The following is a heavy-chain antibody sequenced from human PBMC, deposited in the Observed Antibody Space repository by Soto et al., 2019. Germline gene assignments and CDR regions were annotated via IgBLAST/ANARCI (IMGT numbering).Heavy chain of an antibody. D-gene: IGHD7-27*01. CDR2: NYYSGST. CDR1: GGSISSYY. CDR3: ARRWGRTFDY. Sequence: QVQLQESGPGLVKPSETLSLTCTVSGGSISSYYWSWIRQPPGKGLEWIGYNYYSGSTNYNPSLKSRVTISVDTSKNQFSLKLSSVTAADTAVYYCARRWGRTFDYWGQGTLVTVSS. J-gene: IGHJ4*02. V-gene: IGHV4-59*08.